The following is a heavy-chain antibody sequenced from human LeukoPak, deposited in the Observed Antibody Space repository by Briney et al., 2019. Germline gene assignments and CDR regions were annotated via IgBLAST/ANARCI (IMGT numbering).Heavy chain of an antibody. V-gene: IGHV4-30-4*01. Sequence: NPSQTLSLTCTVSGGSISSGDYYWSWIRQPPGKGLEWIGHIFYSGSTYYNPSLMRRVTISVDTSKNQFSLKLSSVTAADTAVYYCARERREGGSSWIDYWGRGTLVTVSS. CDR3: ARERREGGSSWIDY. J-gene: IGHJ4*02. D-gene: IGHD6-13*01. CDR2: IFYSGST. CDR1: GGSISSGDYY.